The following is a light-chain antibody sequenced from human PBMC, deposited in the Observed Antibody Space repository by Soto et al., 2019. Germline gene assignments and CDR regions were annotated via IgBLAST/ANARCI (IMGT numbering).Light chain of an antibody. J-gene: IGKJ5*01. Sequence: EIVLTPSPGTLSLSPVERATLSCRASQSVSSTYLAWYQQKPGQAPRLLIYGASSRAAGIPDRFSGSRSGTDFTFTISRLEPEDFAVYYCQQYGSSPFTFGQGTRLEIK. CDR2: GAS. CDR3: QQYGSSPFT. CDR1: QSVSSTY. V-gene: IGKV3-20*01.